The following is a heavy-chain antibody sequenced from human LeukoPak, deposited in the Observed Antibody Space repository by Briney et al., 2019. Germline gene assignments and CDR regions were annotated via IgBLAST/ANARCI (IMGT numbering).Heavy chain of an antibody. CDR2: ISGSGGST. Sequence: GGSLRLSCAASGFTFSSYAMSWVRQAPGKGLEWVSAISGSGGSTYYTDSVKGRFTISRDNSKNTLYLQMNSLRAEDTAVYYCAKDRWEPYYFDYWGQGTLVTVSS. D-gene: IGHD1-26*01. V-gene: IGHV3-23*01. CDR1: GFTFSSYA. CDR3: AKDRWEPYYFDY. J-gene: IGHJ4*02.